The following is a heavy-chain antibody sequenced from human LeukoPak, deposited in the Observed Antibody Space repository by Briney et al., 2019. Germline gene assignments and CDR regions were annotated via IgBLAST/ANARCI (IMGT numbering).Heavy chain of an antibody. D-gene: IGHD3-10*01. CDR2: ISGSGTST. CDR3: AKGYYGSGSYPYYFDY. CDR1: GFTFTSYA. Sequence: GGSLRLSCAASGFTFTSYAMSWVRQAPGKGLEWVSAISGSGTSTFYADSVKGRFTISRDNSKNTLYLQMNSLRAEDTAVYYCAKGYYGSGSYPYYFDYWGQGTLVTVSS. V-gene: IGHV3-23*01. J-gene: IGHJ4*02.